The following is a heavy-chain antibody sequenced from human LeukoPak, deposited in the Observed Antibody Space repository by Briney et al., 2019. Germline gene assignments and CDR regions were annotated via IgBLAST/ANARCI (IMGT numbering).Heavy chain of an antibody. CDR1: GGSFSGYY. V-gene: IGHV4-34*01. J-gene: IGHJ4*02. CDR2: INHSGSN. Sequence: PSETLSLTCAVYGGSFSGYYWSWIRQPPGKGLEWIGEINHSGSNNYNPSLKSRVTISVDTSKNQFSLKLSSVTAADTAVYYCARGGWTMVRGVSYYFDYWGQGTLVTVSS. CDR3: ARGGWTMVRGVSYYFDY. D-gene: IGHD3-10*01.